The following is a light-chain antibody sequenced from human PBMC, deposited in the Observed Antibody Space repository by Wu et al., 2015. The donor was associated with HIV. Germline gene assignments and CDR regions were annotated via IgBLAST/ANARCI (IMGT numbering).Light chain of an antibody. CDR3: HQYTNWPPRDT. J-gene: IGKJ3*01. CDR1: ETIGSNS. V-gene: IGKV3-20*01. Sequence: EVVLTQSPGTLSLSPGERVTLSCRASETIGSNSLAWYEKKTSPNSLAWYQQIPGQAPRLLIYGTSSRATGIPDRFSGSGSGTDFTLTISSLQSEDFALYYCHQYTNWPPRDTFGPGTKVDIK. CDR2: GTS.